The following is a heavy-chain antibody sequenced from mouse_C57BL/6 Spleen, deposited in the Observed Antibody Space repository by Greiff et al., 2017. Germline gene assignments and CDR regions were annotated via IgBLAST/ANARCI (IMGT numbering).Heavy chain of an antibody. D-gene: IGHD4-1*02. Sequence: QVQLQQSGPELVKPGASVKISCKASGYAFSSSWLNWVKQRPGKGLEWIGRIYTGDGDTNYNGKVKGKATLTADKSSSTAYMQLSSLTSEDSAVYFCALQLGQMDYWGQGTSVTVSS. V-gene: IGHV1-82*01. J-gene: IGHJ4*01. CDR1: GYAFSSSW. CDR3: ALQLGQMDY. CDR2: IYTGDGDT.